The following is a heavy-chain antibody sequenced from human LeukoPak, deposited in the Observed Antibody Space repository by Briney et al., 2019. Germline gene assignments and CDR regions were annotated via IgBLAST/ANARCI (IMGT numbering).Heavy chain of an antibody. J-gene: IGHJ5*02. CDR1: GGSFSGYY. CDR2: INHSGST. D-gene: IGHD5-18*01. V-gene: IGHV4-34*01. Sequence: SETLSLTCAVYGGSFSGYYWSWIRQPPGEGLEWIGEINHSGSTNYNPSLKSRVTISVDTSKNQFSLKLSSVTAADTAVYYCARGRNSYGYHRWFDPWGQGTLVTVSS. CDR3: ARGRNSYGYHRWFDP.